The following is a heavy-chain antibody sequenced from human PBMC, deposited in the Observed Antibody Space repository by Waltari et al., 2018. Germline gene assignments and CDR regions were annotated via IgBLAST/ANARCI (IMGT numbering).Heavy chain of an antibody. D-gene: IGHD2-21*01. Sequence: EVQLLESGGGLVQPGGSLRLSCAASGFTFSSYAMSWVRQAPGKGLEWVSVIYSGGSTNYGDSVKGRFTIAGDNSKNTLYLQMNSLRAEDTAVYYCAKEGRSGLVVVGDNWFDPWGQGTLVTVSS. J-gene: IGHJ5*02. CDR2: IYSGGST. V-gene: IGHV3-23*03. CDR3: AKEGRSGLVVVGDNWFDP. CDR1: GFTFSSYA.